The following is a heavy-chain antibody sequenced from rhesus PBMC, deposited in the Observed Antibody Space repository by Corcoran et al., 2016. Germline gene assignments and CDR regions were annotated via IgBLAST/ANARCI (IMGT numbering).Heavy chain of an antibody. CDR3: ARDLGNFDY. CDR2: ISGSSGST. D-gene: IGHD1-44*01. CDR1: GGPFSGYY. V-gene: IGHV4-165*01. Sequence: QVQLQESGPGLVKPSETLSLTCAVSGGPFSGYYWGWIRQPPGKGLEWIGYISGSSGSTDYNPSLKSRVTISTDTSKNQFSLKLSSVTAADTAVYYCARDLGNFDYWGQGVLVTVSS. J-gene: IGHJ4*01.